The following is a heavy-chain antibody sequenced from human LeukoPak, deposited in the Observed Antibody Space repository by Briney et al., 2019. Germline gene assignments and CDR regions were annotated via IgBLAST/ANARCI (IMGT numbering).Heavy chain of an antibody. J-gene: IGHJ3*02. V-gene: IGHV5-51*01. CDR1: GYGFTSYW. D-gene: IGHD6-6*01. CDR2: IYPGDSDT. CDR3: ARRAHEKLATFDI. Sequence: GESLKISCKGSGYGFTSYWIGWVRQMPGKSLEWMGNIYPGDSDTRYSPSFQGQVTISADKSISTAYLQWSSLKASDSAMYYCARRAHEKLATFDIWGQGTMVTVSS.